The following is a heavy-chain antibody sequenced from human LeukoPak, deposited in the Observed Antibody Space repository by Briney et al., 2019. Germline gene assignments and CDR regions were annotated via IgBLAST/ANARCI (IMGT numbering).Heavy chain of an antibody. CDR2: IYPGDSDT. D-gene: IGHD6-13*01. J-gene: IGHJ5*02. CDR3: ARHIYSTNWFDP. Sequence: GESLQISCQGSGYSFTSYWIGWVRQMPGKGLEWMEIIYPGDSDTRYSPSFQGQVTISADKSISTAYLQWSSLKASDTAMYYCARHIYSTNWFDPWGQGTLVTVSS. V-gene: IGHV5-51*01. CDR1: GYSFTSYW.